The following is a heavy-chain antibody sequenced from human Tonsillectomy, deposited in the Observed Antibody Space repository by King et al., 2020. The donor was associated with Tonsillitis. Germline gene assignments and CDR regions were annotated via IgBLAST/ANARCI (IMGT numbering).Heavy chain of an antibody. CDR1: GFTFSNYW. D-gene: IGHD3-9*01. Sequence: VQLVESGGGLAQPGGSLRLSCAASGFTFSNYWMSWVRQAPGKGLEWVANIKEDGSEKDYVDSVKGRFTISRDHAKNSLYLQMNSLRAEDTAVYYCASLSILTGSSYWGQGTLVTVSS. CDR3: ASLSILTGSSY. J-gene: IGHJ4*02. CDR2: IKEDGSEK. V-gene: IGHV3-7*03.